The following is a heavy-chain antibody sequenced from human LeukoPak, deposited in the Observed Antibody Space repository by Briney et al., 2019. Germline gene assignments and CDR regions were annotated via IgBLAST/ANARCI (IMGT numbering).Heavy chain of an antibody. Sequence: SVKVSCKASGGTFSSYAISWVRQAPGQGLEWMGRIIPIFGTANYAQKFQGRVTITTDESTSTAYMELSSLRSEDTAVYYCAREEVEMATIGTFDIWGQGTMVTVSS. CDR2: IIPIFGTA. J-gene: IGHJ3*02. CDR3: AREEVEMATIGTFDI. D-gene: IGHD5-24*01. V-gene: IGHV1-69*05. CDR1: GGTFSSYA.